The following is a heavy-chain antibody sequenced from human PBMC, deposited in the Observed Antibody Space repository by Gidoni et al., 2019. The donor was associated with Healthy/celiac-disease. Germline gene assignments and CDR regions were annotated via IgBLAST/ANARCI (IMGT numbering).Heavy chain of an antibody. Sequence: EVQLVESGGGLIKPGGSLRLSCAASGFTFSSYSMNWVRQAPGKGLEWVSSISSSSSYIYYADSVKGRFTISRDNAKNSLYLQMNSLRAEDTAVYYCARKYYYDSSGYYYGFDYWGQGTLVTVSS. J-gene: IGHJ4*02. D-gene: IGHD3-22*01. V-gene: IGHV3-21*01. CDR1: GFTFSSYS. CDR3: ARKYYYDSSGYYYGFDY. CDR2: ISSSSSYI.